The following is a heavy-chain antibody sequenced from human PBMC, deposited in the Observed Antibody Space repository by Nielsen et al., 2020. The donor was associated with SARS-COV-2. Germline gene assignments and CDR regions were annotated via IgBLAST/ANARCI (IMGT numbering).Heavy chain of an antibody. CDR1: GGSISSYY. D-gene: IGHD3-10*01. J-gene: IGHJ3*02. CDR3: ARLPLSTGAFDI. Sequence: SETLSLTCTVSGGSISSYYWSWIRQTPGKGLEWIGYIYYSGSTNYNPSLKSRVTISVDTSKNQFSLKLSSVTAADTALYYCARLPLSTGAFDIWGQGTMVTVSS. V-gene: IGHV4-59*08. CDR2: IYYSGST.